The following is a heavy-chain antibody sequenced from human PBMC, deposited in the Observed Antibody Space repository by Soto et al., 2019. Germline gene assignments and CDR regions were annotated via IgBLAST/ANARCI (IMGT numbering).Heavy chain of an antibody. V-gene: IGHV5-10-1*01. CDR1: GYSFTSYW. J-gene: IGHJ3*02. Sequence: PGESLKISCNGSGYSFTSYWISWVRQMPGKGLEWMGRIDPSDSYTNYSPSFQGHVTISADKSISTAYLQWSSLKASDTAMYYCARHGIAAAGPDAFDIWGQGTMVTVSS. CDR3: ARHGIAAAGPDAFDI. D-gene: IGHD6-13*01. CDR2: IDPSDSYT.